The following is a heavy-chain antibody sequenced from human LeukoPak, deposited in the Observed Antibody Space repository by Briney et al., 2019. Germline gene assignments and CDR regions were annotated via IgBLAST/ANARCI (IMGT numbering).Heavy chain of an antibody. CDR3: ARHWVVVTARDNWFDP. CDR2: IYYSGST. J-gene: IGHJ5*02. D-gene: IGHD2-21*02. Sequence: SETLSLTCTVSGGSISSSSYYWGWIRQPPGKGLEWVGSIYYSGSTYYNPSLKSRVTISVDTSKNQFSLKLSSVTAADTAVYYCARHWVVVTARDNWFDPWGQGTLVTVSS. CDR1: GGSISSSSYY. V-gene: IGHV4-39*01.